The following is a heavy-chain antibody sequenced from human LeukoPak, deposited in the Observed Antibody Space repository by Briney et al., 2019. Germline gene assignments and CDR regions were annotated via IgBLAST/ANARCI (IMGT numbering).Heavy chain of an antibody. CDR2: ISAYNGYT. CDR3: ARDKTIANPGMVANRGNVDN. CDR1: GYTFTNYG. D-gene: IGHD2-15*01. J-gene: IGHJ4*02. V-gene: IGHV1-18*01. Sequence: ASVKVSCKASGYTFTNYGISWVRQAPGQGLEWMGWISAYNGYTNYAQKFQGRVTMTTDTSTSTAYMELRSLRSDDTAVYYCARDKTIANPGMVANRGNVDNWGPGTLVSVSS.